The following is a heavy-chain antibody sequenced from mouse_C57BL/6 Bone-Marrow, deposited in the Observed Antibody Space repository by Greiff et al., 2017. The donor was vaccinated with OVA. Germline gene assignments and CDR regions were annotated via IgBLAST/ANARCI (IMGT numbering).Heavy chain of an antibody. CDR3: AVRGYYFDY. D-gene: IGHD3-2*02. Sequence: QVQLQQSGAELVRPGTSVKVSCKASGYAFTNYLIEWVKQRPGQGLERIGVINPGSGGTNYNEKFKGKATLTADKSSSTAYMQLSSLTSEDSAVYFCAVRGYYFDYWGQGTTLTVSS. CDR2: INPGSGGT. V-gene: IGHV1-54*01. CDR1: GYAFTNYL. J-gene: IGHJ2*01.